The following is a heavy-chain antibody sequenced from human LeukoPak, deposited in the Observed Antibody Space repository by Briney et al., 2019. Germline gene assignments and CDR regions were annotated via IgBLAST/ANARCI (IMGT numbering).Heavy chain of an antibody. Sequence: PSETLSLTCSVSGGSLDPYYWSWIRQPPGKGLEWIGYFFYSGSTNYNPSFNSRVIISIDTAKNQISLSLSSVTAADTAVYYCARDRDEGFDLWGRGTLVTVSS. V-gene: IGHV4-59*12. CDR1: GGSLDPYY. CDR2: FFYSGST. J-gene: IGHJ2*01. CDR3: ARDRDEGFDL.